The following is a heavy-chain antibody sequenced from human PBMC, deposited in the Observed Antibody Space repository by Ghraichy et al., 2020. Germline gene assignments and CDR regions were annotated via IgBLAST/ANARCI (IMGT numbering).Heavy chain of an antibody. CDR3: LTHSSSWYGEDDAFDI. CDR2: ISSNGGST. D-gene: IGHD6-13*01. V-gene: IGHV3-64D*06. Sequence: GGSLRLSCSASGFTFSSYAMHWVRQAPGKGLEYVSAISSNGGSTYYADSVKGRFTISRDNSKNTLYLQMSSLRAEDTAVYYCLTHSSSWYGEDDAFDIWGQGTMVTVSS. CDR1: GFTFSSYA. J-gene: IGHJ3*02.